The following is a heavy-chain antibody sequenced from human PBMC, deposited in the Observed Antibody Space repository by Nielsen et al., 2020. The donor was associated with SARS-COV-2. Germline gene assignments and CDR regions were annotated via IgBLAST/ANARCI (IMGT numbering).Heavy chain of an antibody. D-gene: IGHD6-19*01. CDR2: ISSSFNTI. CDR3: ARVPVAGLTGYWFFDL. V-gene: IGHV3-48*01. J-gene: IGHJ2*01. Sequence: GESLKISCAASGFSFSSYSMNWVRQAPGKGLEWVSYISSSFNTIYYADSVKGRFTISRDNAKNSLYLQMNSLRAEDTAVYYCARVPVAGLTGYWFFDLWGRGTLVTVSS. CDR1: GFSFSSYS.